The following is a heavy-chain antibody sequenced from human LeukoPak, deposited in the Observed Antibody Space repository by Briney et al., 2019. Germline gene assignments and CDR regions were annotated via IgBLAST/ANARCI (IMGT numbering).Heavy chain of an antibody. CDR3: GRETDFGVVTN. CDR2: TYYRSQQWYS. CDR1: GASASGNGVA. D-gene: IGHD3-3*01. V-gene: IGHV6-1*01. J-gene: IGHJ4*02. Sequence: SQTLSLTCAISGASASGNGVAWNWIRQSPSRGLEWLGRTYYRSQQWYSDYAPSVKGRITINPDTSKNQFSLQLNSVTPEDTAVYYCGRETDFGVVTNWGQGTLVTVSS.